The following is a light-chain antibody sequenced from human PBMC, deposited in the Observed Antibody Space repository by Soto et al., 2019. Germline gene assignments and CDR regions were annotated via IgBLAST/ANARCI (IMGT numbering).Light chain of an antibody. CDR2: AAS. J-gene: IGKJ5*01. CDR3: QQYGISPYT. V-gene: IGKV3-20*01. CDR1: QSVSSNY. Sequence: EIVLTQSPGTLSLSPGERATLSCRASQSVSSNYLAWYQQKPGQAPRLLIYAASSRATGIPDRFSGSGSGTDFTLTICRLETEDFAVIYCQQYGISPYTFGQGTRLEIK.